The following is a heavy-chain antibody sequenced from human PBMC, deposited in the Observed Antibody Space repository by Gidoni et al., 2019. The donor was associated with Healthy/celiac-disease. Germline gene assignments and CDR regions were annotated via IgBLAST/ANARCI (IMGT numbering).Heavy chain of an antibody. CDR1: GVTFSSQG. Sequence: QVQLVGPGGGVVKPGRPLRRPCAASGVTFSSQGRHWVRQAPGKGLEWVAGIWYDGSNRDYADSVKGRFTISRDNSKNTLYLQMSSLRAEDTAVYYCARDQDIVVVPAAPFLPLSGMDVCGQGTTVTVSS. CDR2: IWYDGSNR. D-gene: IGHD2-2*01. V-gene: IGHV3-33*01. CDR3: ARDQDIVVVPAAPFLPLSGMDV. J-gene: IGHJ6*02.